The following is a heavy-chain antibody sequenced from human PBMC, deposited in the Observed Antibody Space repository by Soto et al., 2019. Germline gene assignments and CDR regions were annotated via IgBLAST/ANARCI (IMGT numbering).Heavy chain of an antibody. CDR1: RYTFTSYD. CDR2: MNANSGNT. CDR3: ARGQEVWWNAGPLGLHDVDI. D-gene: IGHD3-16*01. J-gene: IGHJ6*02. Sequence: QVQLVQSGAEVKKSGASVKISCKASRYTFTSYDINWGRQATGQGLEWMGWMNANSGNTGYAQKFQGRITMTRNTSIDTDDMELSSLRFDDTAAYYCARGQEVWWNAGPLGLHDVDIWGQGTTVTVSS. V-gene: IGHV1-8*01.